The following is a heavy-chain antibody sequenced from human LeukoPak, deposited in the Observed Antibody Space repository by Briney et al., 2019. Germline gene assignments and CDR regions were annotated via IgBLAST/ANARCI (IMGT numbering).Heavy chain of an antibody. Sequence: GGSLRLSCAASGNYWMHWVRQAPGKGLVWVSHINSDGSWTSYADSVMGRFTISKDNAKNTVYLQMNSLRAEDTAVYYCASFYETYWGRGTLVTVSS. J-gene: IGHJ4*02. D-gene: IGHD2/OR15-2a*01. CDR2: INSDGSWT. V-gene: IGHV3-74*01. CDR1: GNYW. CDR3: ASFYETY.